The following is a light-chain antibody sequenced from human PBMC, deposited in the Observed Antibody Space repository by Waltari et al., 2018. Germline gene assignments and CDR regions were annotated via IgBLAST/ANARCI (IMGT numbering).Light chain of an antibody. CDR3: SSYTTSTSYVV. J-gene: IGLJ2*01. CDR2: EVS. Sequence: QSALTQPASVSGSPGQSITISCTGTSSDVGIYRFVSWYQQHPGKAPKLMIYEVSNRPSGFSNRFSGSKARNTASLTISGLQAEDEADYYCSSYTTSTSYVVFGGGTKLTVL. CDR1: SSDVGIYRF. V-gene: IGLV2-14*01.